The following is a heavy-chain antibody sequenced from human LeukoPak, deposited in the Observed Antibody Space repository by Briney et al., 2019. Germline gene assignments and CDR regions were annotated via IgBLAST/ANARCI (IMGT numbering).Heavy chain of an antibody. CDR2: IYYSGST. CDR1: GGSVSSASYY. D-gene: IGHD2/OR15-2a*01. Sequence: SETLSLTCTVSGGSVSSASYYWSWIRQPPGKGLEWVGYIYYSGSTNYNPSLKSRVTISVDTSKNQFSLRVTSVTAADTAVYYCARETSGFNRVDYWGQGTLVTVPS. J-gene: IGHJ4*02. V-gene: IGHV4-61*01. CDR3: ARETSGFNRVDY.